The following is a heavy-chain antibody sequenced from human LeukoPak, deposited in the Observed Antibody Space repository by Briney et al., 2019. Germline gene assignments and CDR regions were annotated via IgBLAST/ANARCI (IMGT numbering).Heavy chain of an antibody. Sequence: GASLRLSCVASGFTFSNYAMSWVRQAPGKGLEWVSAITGSGTNRYYADSLKGRFTTSRDNSKNTVFLQMNSLRHEDTAIYYCVIWGDYDVLTGYYVPDYWGQGTLVT. D-gene: IGHD3-9*01. V-gene: IGHV3-23*01. CDR3: VIWGDYDVLTGYYVPDY. CDR1: GFTFSNYA. J-gene: IGHJ4*02. CDR2: ITGSGTNR.